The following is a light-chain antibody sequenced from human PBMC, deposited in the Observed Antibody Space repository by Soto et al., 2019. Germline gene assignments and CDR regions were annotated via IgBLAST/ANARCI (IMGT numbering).Light chain of an antibody. Sequence: QCALTQPASVSGSPGQSITISCTGTSSDVGRYNYVSWYQQYPGRAPKLIIYEVTNRPSGVSDRFSGSKSGNVASLTISGLQAADEADYYCGSYTSTYVRIFGTGTKVTVL. V-gene: IGLV2-14*01. J-gene: IGLJ1*01. CDR1: SSDVGRYNY. CDR3: GSYTSTYVRI. CDR2: EVT.